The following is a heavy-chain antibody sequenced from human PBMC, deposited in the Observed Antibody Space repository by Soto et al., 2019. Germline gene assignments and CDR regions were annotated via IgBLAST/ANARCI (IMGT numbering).Heavy chain of an antibody. J-gene: IGHJ4*02. V-gene: IGHV3-72*01. CDR1: GFSLSDLF. CDR3: ASIRGIFGY. Sequence: GGSLRLSCAASGFSLSDLFIDWVRQAPGKGLEWVGRTKDKAYSFTTEYAASMKGRFTISRDGSRNSLYLQMSSLKTEDTAVYYCASIRGIFGYWGQGTLVTVSS. D-gene: IGHD3-10*01. CDR2: TKDKAYSFTT.